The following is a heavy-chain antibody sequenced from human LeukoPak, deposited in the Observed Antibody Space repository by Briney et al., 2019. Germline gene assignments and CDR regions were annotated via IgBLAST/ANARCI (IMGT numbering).Heavy chain of an antibody. V-gene: IGHV3-23*01. J-gene: IGHJ5*02. CDR1: GFTFSSYA. Sequence: GGSLRLSCTASGFTFSSYAMTWVRQAPGKGLEWVSTISGSVNITYYADSVKGRFTISRDNSKNTMFLQMNSLRAEDTAVYYCAKDYASGTYKCFDPWGQGTLVTVSS. CDR3: AKDYASGTYKCFDP. CDR2: ISGSVNIT. D-gene: IGHD3-10*01.